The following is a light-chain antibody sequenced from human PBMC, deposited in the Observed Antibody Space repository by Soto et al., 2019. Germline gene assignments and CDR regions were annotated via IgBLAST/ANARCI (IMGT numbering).Light chain of an antibody. Sequence: EIVLTQSPGTLSFSPGERATLSCRASQSVSSTHLAWYQQKPGQAPRLLIYGASGRATGIPDRFSGSGSGTDFPLTSSRREPEDCAVYYCQQYARSPPTFGGGTKVEIK. CDR1: QSVSSTH. V-gene: IGKV3-20*01. CDR2: GAS. J-gene: IGKJ4*01. CDR3: QQYARSPPT.